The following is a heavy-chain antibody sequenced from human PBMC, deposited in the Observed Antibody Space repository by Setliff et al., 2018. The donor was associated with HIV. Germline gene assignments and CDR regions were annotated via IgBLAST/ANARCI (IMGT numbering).Heavy chain of an antibody. V-gene: IGHV1-46*01. CDR3: ARGGRFSAPGRDIWYYYYYMDV. D-gene: IGHD3-9*01. Sequence: ASVKVSCKASGYTFTIYYMHWVRQAPGQGLEWIGIINPNSGSTSYAQNFQGRVTMTRDASTSTVYMELSGLRSEDTAVYYCARGGRFSAPGRDIWYYYYYMDVWGKGTTVTVSS. J-gene: IGHJ6*03. CDR1: GYTFTIYY. CDR2: INPNSGST.